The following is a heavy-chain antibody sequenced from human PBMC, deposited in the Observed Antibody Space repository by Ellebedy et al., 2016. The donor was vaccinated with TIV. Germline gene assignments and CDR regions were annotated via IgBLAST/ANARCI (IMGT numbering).Heavy chain of an antibody. Sequence: GESLKISCAASGFTFSSYAMSWVRQAPGKGLEWVSAISGSGGSTYYADSVKGRFTVSRDNAKNILFLQMNSLRAEDTAVYFCARGYSGSGSPYWGQGTLVTVSS. CDR3: ARGYSGSGSPY. J-gene: IGHJ4*02. V-gene: IGHV3-23*01. CDR2: ISGSGGST. D-gene: IGHD3-10*01. CDR1: GFTFSSYA.